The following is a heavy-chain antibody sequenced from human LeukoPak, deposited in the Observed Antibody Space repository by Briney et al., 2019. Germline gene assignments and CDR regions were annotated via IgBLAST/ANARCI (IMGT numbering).Heavy chain of an antibody. CDR2: MNPNSGNT. J-gene: IGHJ5*02. Sequence: ASVKVSCKASGYTFTSYDINWVRQATGQGLEWMGWMNPNSGNTGYAQKFQGRVTITRNTSISTAYMELSSLRSEDTAVYYCARGQGEIFGVYWFDPWGRGTLVTVSS. CDR1: GYTFTSYD. D-gene: IGHD3-3*01. CDR3: ARGQGEIFGVYWFDP. V-gene: IGHV1-8*03.